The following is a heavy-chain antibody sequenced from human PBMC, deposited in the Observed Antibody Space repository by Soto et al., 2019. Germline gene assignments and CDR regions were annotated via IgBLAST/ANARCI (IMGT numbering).Heavy chain of an antibody. CDR3: ARRYYDYVWGSYRPYDY. Sequence: SETLSLTCAVYGGSFSGYYWSWIRQPPGKGLEWIGEINHSGSTNYNPSLKSRVTISVDTSKNQFSLKLSSVTAADTAVYYCARRYYDYVWGSYRPYDYWGQGTLVTVSS. CDR1: GGSFSGYY. CDR2: INHSGST. D-gene: IGHD3-16*02. J-gene: IGHJ4*02. V-gene: IGHV4-34*01.